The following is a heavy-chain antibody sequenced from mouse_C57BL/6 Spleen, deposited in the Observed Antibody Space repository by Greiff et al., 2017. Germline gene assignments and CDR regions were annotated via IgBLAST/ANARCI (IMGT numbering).Heavy chain of an antibody. Sequence: VQLKESGAELARPGASVKMSCKASGYTFTSYTMHWVKQRPGQGLEWIGYINPSSGYTKYNQKFKDKATLTADKSSSTAYMQLSSLTSEDSAVYYCARPIYYDYSYWYFDVWGTGTTVTVSS. V-gene: IGHV1-4*01. D-gene: IGHD2-4*01. J-gene: IGHJ1*03. CDR1: GYTFTSYT. CDR3: ARPIYYDYSYWYFDV. CDR2: INPSSGYT.